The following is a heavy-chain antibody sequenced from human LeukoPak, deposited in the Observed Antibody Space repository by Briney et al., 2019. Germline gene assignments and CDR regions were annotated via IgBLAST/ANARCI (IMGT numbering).Heavy chain of an antibody. V-gene: IGHV1-2*04. D-gene: IGHD6-13*01. CDR1: GYTFTGYY. Sequence: ASVMVSCKASGYTFTGYYMHWVRQAPGQGLEWMGWINPNSGGTNYAQKFQGWVTMTRDTSISTAYMELSRLRSDDTAVYYCARGGIYSSSWYGFTDAFDIWGQGTMVTVSS. J-gene: IGHJ3*02. CDR2: INPNSGGT. CDR3: ARGGIYSSSWYGFTDAFDI.